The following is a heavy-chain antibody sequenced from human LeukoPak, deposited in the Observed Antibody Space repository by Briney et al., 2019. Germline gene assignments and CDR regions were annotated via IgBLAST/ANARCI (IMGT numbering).Heavy chain of an antibody. CDR2: IYHSGST. CDR3: ARVLMVYAIPRWFDP. Sequence: SETLSLTCAVSGGSISSSNWWSWVRQPPGQGLEWIGEIYHSGSTNYNPSLKSRVTISVDTSKNQFSLKLSSVTAADTAVYYCARVLMVYAIPRWFDPWGQGTLVTVSS. V-gene: IGHV4-4*02. D-gene: IGHD2-8*01. J-gene: IGHJ5*02. CDR1: GGSISSSNW.